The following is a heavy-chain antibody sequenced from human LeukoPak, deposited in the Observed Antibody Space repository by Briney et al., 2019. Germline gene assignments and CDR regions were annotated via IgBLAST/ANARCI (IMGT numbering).Heavy chain of an antibody. CDR3: ARALPPNWNDGENYYFDY. D-gene: IGHD1-1*01. V-gene: IGHV4-34*01. CDR2: INHSGST. Sequence: SWIRQPPGKGLEWIGEINHSGSTNYNPSLESRVTISVDTSKNQFSLKLSSVTAADTAVYYCARALPPNWNDGENYYFDYWGQGTLVTVSS. J-gene: IGHJ4*02.